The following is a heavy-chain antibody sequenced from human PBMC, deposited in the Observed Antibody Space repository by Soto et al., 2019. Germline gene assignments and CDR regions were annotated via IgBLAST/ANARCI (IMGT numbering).Heavy chain of an antibody. CDR2: IIPIFGTA. CDR1: LGPFSIDA. CDR3: AIPSRINGPNYYGAGMDV. V-gene: IGHV1-69*13. J-gene: IGHJ6*02. Sequence: SSVTISSKASLGPFSIDAISCVRQAPGQGLEWMGGIIPIFGTANYAQKFQGRVTITADESTSTAYMELSSLRSEDTAVYYCAIPSRINGPNYYGAGMDVWGQGTTVTVS. D-gene: IGHD3-10*01.